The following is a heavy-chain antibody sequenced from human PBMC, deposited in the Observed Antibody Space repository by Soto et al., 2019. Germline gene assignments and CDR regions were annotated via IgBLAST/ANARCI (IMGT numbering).Heavy chain of an antibody. J-gene: IGHJ4*02. CDR1: GGSIISYY. CDR2: IYYSGST. V-gene: IGHV4-59*01. D-gene: IGHD1-1*01. Sequence: PSETLSLTCTVSGGSIISYYCIFIRHPPCKGLEWIGYIYYSGSTNYNPSLKSRVTISVDTSKNQFSLKLSSVTAADTAVYYCARDRNGDDYWGQGTLVTVSS. CDR3: ARDRNGDDY.